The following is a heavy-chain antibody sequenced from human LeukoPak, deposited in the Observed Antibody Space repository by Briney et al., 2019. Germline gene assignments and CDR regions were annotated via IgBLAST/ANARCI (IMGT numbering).Heavy chain of an antibody. Sequence: GASVKVSCKASGGTFSSYAISWVRQAPGQGLEWMGGIIPIFGTANYAQKFQGRVTITTDESTSTAYMELSSLRSGDTAVYYCARLRVVAATRWFDPWGQGTLVTVSS. V-gene: IGHV1-69*05. CDR3: ARLRVVAATRWFDP. CDR1: GGTFSSYA. J-gene: IGHJ5*02. CDR2: IIPIFGTA. D-gene: IGHD2-15*01.